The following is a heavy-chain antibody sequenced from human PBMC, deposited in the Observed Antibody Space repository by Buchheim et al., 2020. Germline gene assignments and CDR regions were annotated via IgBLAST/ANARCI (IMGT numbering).Heavy chain of an antibody. CDR1: GFTFTTFW. CDR2: INPDGSDR. CDR3: AREVRGHAYFDT. Sequence: EVQLVESGGGLIQPGGSLRLSCAASGFTFTTFWMHWVRQVPGKGLMWVSRINPDGSDRSYAASVKGRFTISRANAENTLYLQMNSLTVEDTGVYSCAREVRGHAYFDTWGQGT. V-gene: IGHV3-74*01. J-gene: IGHJ4*02.